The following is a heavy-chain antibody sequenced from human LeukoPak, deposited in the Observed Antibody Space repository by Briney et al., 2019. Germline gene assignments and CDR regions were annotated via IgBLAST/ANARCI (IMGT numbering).Heavy chain of an antibody. Sequence: WASVKVSCKASGYTFTSYGISWVRQAPGQGLEWMGWISAYNGNTNYAQKLQGRVTMTTDTSTSTAYMELRSLRSDDTAVYYCARVVSQYGDYAWIVNWFDPWGQGTLVTVSS. D-gene: IGHD4-17*01. CDR3: ARVVSQYGDYAWIVNWFDP. J-gene: IGHJ5*02. CDR1: GYTFTSYG. V-gene: IGHV1-18*01. CDR2: ISAYNGNT.